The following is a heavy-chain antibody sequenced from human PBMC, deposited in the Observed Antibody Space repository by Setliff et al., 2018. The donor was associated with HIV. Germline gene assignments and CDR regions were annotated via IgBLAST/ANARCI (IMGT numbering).Heavy chain of an antibody. CDR3: AGESALTGQSD. CDR2: INHSGST. Sequence: SETLSLTCSVFGDSINSRSYYWGWIRQSPGQGLEWIGEINHSGSTNYNPSLKSRVTLSLDKSRNQISLKVTSVTATDTAVYFCAGESALTGQSDWGQGTLVTVSS. D-gene: IGHD3-9*01. J-gene: IGHJ4*02. CDR1: GDSINSRSYY. V-gene: IGHV4-39*07.